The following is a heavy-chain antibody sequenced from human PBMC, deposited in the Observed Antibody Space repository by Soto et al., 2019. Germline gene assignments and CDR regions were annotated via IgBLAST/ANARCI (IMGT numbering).Heavy chain of an antibody. CDR1: GDSMNSYDSMRSYY. CDR2: IYYSGST. D-gene: IGHD4-4*01. V-gene: IGHV4-61*01. Sequence: PSETLSLTCSVSGDSMNSYDSMRSYYWSWYRQPPGKELEWSGYIYYSGSTDYNPSLKTRVTISLDTSNNQFSLKVISVTAADTALYYCARASIRGGNFASHLALEVSGQGTTVTVCS. J-gene: IGHJ6*02. CDR3: ARASIRGGNFASHLALEV.